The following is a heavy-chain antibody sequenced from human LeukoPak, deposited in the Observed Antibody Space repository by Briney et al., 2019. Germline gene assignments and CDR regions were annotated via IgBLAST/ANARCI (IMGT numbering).Heavy chain of an antibody. CDR3: ARVDRGYYSSGSYVY. V-gene: IGHV3-7*01. D-gene: IGHD3-10*01. CDR2: IKQDGGEK. J-gene: IGHJ4*02. Sequence: GGSLRLSCAASGFTFSSYRMSWVRQAPGKGLEWVANIKQDGGEKYYVDSVKGRFTISRDNAKNSLYLQMNSLRVEDTAVYYCARVDRGYYSSGSYVYWGQGTLVTVSS. CDR1: GFTFSSYR.